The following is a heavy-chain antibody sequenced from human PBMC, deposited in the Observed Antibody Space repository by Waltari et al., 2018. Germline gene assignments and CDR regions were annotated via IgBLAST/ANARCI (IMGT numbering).Heavy chain of an antibody. Sequence: EVQLVEPGGGLVKPGGSLRLSCAASGFTFSNAWMSWVRQAPGMGLEWVGRIKSKTDGGTTDYAAPVKGRFTISRDDSKNTLYLQMNSLKTEDTAVYYCTTDPIVVVPAAMSRGAFDIWGQGTMVTVSS. CDR2: IKSKTDGGTT. V-gene: IGHV3-15*01. CDR1: GFTFSNAW. J-gene: IGHJ3*02. CDR3: TTDPIVVVPAAMSRGAFDI. D-gene: IGHD2-2*01.